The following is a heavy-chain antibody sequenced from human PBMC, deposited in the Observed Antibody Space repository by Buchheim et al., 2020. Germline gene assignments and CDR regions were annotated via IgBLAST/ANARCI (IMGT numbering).Heavy chain of an antibody. CDR2: IWYDGSNK. J-gene: IGHJ4*02. V-gene: IGHV3-33*01. Sequence: QVQLVESGGGVVQPGRSLRLSCAASGFTFSSYGMHWVRQAPGKGLEWVAVIWYDGSNKYYADSVKGRFTISRDNSKNTLYLQMNSLRAEDTAVYYCARDSDDYGDYDLFDYWGQGTL. CDR1: GFTFSSYG. D-gene: IGHD4-17*01. CDR3: ARDSDDYGDYDLFDY.